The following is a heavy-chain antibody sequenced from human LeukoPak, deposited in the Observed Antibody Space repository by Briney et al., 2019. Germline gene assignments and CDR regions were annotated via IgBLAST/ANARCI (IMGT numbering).Heavy chain of an antibody. CDR3: ARRIGEKPY. V-gene: IGHV4-59*12. J-gene: IGHJ4*02. CDR1: GDSINNYY. CDR2: IYHSGST. Sequence: PSETLSLTCTVSGDSINNYYWSWIRQPPGKGLEWIGYIYHSGSTNYNPSPSLKSRVTISLDRSKNQFSLKLTSVTAADTAVYYCARRIGEKPYWGQGTLVTVSS. D-gene: IGHD3-10*01.